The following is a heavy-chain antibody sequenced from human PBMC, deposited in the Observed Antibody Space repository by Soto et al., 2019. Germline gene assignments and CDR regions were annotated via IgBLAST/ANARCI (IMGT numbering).Heavy chain of an antibody. CDR2: IYYSGST. J-gene: IGHJ4*02. Sequence: PSETLSLTCTVSGGSISSGGYYWSWIRQHPGKGLEWIGYIYYSGSTNYNPSLKSRVTVSLDTSKNQFSLKLSSVTAADTAVYYCARVTTVTSFDYWGQGTLVTVSS. CDR3: ARVTTVTSFDY. V-gene: IGHV4-61*08. D-gene: IGHD4-4*01. CDR1: GGSISSGGYY.